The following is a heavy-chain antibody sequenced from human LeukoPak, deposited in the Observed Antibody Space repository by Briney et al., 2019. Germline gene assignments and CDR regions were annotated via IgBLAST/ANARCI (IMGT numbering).Heavy chain of an antibody. CDR2: INHSGST. Sequence: SETLSLTCAVYGVSFSGYYWSWIRRPPGKGLEWMGEINHSGSTNYNPSLKSRVTISVDTSKNQFSLKLSSVTAADTAVYYCARVGRGYSYGTFDYWGQGTLVTVSS. V-gene: IGHV4-34*01. CDR3: ARVGRGYSYGTFDY. J-gene: IGHJ4*02. D-gene: IGHD5-18*01. CDR1: GVSFSGYY.